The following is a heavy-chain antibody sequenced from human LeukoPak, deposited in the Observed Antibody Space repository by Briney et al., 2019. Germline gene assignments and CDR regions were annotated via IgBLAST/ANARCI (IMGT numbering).Heavy chain of an antibody. J-gene: IGHJ4*02. D-gene: IGHD6-6*01. Sequence: GGSLRLSCAASGFTFSSYSMNWVRQAPGKGLEWVSSISSSSSYIYYADSVKGRFTISRDNAKNSLYLQMNSLRTEDTAVYYCARMGFSSSSPGIDYWGQGTLVTVSS. CDR2: ISSSSSYI. CDR3: ARMGFSSSSPGIDY. V-gene: IGHV3-21*01. CDR1: GFTFSSYS.